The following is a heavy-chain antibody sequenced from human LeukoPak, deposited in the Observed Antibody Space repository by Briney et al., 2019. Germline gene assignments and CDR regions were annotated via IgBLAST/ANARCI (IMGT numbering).Heavy chain of an antibody. J-gene: IGHJ3*01. D-gene: IGHD2-8*02. CDR2: ISWDSGNT. V-gene: IGHV3-43D*03. CDR3: ARDPWSFDAFDF. Sequence: GGSLRLSCAASGFTFNDYAMHWVRQAPGKGLEWVSLISWDSGNTYYADSVKGRFTISRDNDKNFLYLEMNNLRAEDTALYHCARDPWSFDAFDFWGQGTMVTVSA. CDR1: GFTFNDYA.